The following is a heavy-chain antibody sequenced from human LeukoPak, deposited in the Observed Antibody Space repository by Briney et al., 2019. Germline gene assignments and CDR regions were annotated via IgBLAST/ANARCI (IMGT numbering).Heavy chain of an antibody. Sequence: SETLSLTCAVSGGSITGHYWNWIRQTPGMRLEWIGYTSYSRTTIYNSYFKGRATMSIDTSKNQLSLNLTSVTATDTAVYYCAKLGHSDGWYLGAFDIWGQGTTVIVSS. CDR2: TSYSRTT. CDR1: GGSITGHY. V-gene: IGHV4-59*08. D-gene: IGHD6-19*01. CDR3: AKLGHSDGWYLGAFDI. J-gene: IGHJ3*02.